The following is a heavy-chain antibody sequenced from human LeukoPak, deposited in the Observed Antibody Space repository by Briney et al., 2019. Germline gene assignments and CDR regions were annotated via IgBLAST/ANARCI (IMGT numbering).Heavy chain of an antibody. V-gene: IGHV3-21*01. J-gene: IGHJ5*02. CDR1: GFTFSSYS. D-gene: IGHD3-3*01. CDR2: ISSSSSYI. CDR3: ARAEYYDFWSGYSNWFDP. Sequence: GGSLRLSCAASGFTFSSYSMNWVRQAPGKGLEWVSSISSSSSYIYYVDSVKGRFTISRDNAKNSLYLQMNSLRAEDTAVYYCARAEYYDFWSGYSNWFDPWGQGTLVTVSS.